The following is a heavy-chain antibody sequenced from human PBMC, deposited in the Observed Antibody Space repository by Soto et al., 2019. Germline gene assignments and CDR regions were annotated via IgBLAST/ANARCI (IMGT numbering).Heavy chain of an antibody. J-gene: IGHJ4*02. CDR3: AKEGRSWRGRVDY. CDR2: ISGSGDST. Sequence: EVQLLESGGGLVQPGGSPRLSCAASGFTFSSYAMTWVRQAPGKGLEWVSTISGSGDSTYYADSVKGRFTISRDNSKNTLYLQMNSLRAEDTAVYYCAKEGRSWRGRVDYWGQGTLVTVSS. CDR1: GFTFSSYA. D-gene: IGHD6-13*01. V-gene: IGHV3-23*01.